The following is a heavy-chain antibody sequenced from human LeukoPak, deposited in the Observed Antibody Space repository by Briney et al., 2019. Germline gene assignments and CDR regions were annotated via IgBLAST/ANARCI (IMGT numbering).Heavy chain of an antibody. J-gene: IGHJ4*02. Sequence: GGSLRLSCAASGFTFSSYAMSCVRQAPGKGLEWVSAIIGSGGSTYYADSVKGRFTISRDHSKTTLYLQMNRLSAEDTAVYYCAKDLLAAAGSWGQGTLVTVSS. CDR1: GFTFSSYA. CDR3: AKDLLAAAGS. CDR2: IIGSGGST. D-gene: IGHD6-13*01. V-gene: IGHV3-23*01.